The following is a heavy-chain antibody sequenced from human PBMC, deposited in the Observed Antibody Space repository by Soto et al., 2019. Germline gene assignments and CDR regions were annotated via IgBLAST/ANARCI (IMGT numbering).Heavy chain of an antibody. CDR3: TTDGIGSVAGKNPLDY. Sequence: PGGSLRLSCAASGFTFSNAWMNWVRQAPGKGLEWVGRIKSKTDVGTTDYAAPVKGRFTISRDDSKNTLYLQMNSLKTEDTAVYYCTTDGIGSVAGKNPLDYWGQGTLVTVSS. CDR1: GFTFSNAW. CDR2: IKSKTDVGTT. D-gene: IGHD6-19*01. V-gene: IGHV3-15*07. J-gene: IGHJ4*02.